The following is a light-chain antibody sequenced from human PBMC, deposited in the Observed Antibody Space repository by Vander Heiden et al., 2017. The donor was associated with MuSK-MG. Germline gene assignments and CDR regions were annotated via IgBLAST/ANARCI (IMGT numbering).Light chain of an antibody. CDR3: QQSDSTLFT. J-gene: IGKJ4*01. Sequence: DIQMTQSPSSLSASVGDRVTITCRASQSIITYLNWYQQKPGKAPKVLIYAASSLQSGVPSRFSGSGSGTDFTLTISSLQPEDFATYYCQQSDSTLFTFGGGTKVEIK. V-gene: IGKV1-39*01. CDR2: AAS. CDR1: QSIITY.